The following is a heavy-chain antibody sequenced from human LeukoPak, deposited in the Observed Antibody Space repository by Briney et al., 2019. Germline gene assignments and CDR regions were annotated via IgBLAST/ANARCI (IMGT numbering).Heavy chain of an antibody. CDR3: VRDLGGRSGH. CDR2: ISSDGTYT. V-gene: IGHV3-74*01. Sequence: PGGSLRLSCAASGFTFSSHLMHWVRQAPGKGLVWVSRISSDGTYTNYADSVRGRFTISRDNAKNTLYLQMNSLRAEDTAVYYCVRDLGGRSGHWGQGTLVTVSS. D-gene: IGHD1-26*01. CDR1: GFTFSSHL. J-gene: IGHJ4*02.